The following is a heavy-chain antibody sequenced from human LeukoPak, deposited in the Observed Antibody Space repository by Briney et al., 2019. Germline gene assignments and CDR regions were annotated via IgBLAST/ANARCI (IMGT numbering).Heavy chain of an antibody. V-gene: IGHV4-61*02. D-gene: IGHD4-11*01. CDR1: GGSISSGSYY. J-gene: IGHJ2*01. CDR3: AREGNDYSNYPYWYFDL. Sequence: PSETLSLTCTVSGGSISSGSYYWSWIRQPAGKGLEWIGRIYTSGSTNYNPSLKSRVTISVDTSKNQFSLKLSSVTAADTAVYYCAREGNDYSNYPYWYFDLWGRGTLVTVSS. CDR2: IYTSGST.